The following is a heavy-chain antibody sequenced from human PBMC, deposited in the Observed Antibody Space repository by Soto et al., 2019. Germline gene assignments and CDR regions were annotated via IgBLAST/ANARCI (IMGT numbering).Heavy chain of an antibody. D-gene: IGHD5-12*01. CDR1: GYSFTDYK. CDR2: INPSGGST. CDR3: ARVEMATIKGNAFDI. Sequence: ASVKVSCKTSGYSFTDYKLHWVRQAPGQGLEWMGIINPSGGSTSYAQKFQGRVTMTRDTSTSTVYMELSSLRSEDTAVYYCARVEMATIKGNAFDIWGQGTMVTVSS. J-gene: IGHJ3*02. V-gene: IGHV1-46*01.